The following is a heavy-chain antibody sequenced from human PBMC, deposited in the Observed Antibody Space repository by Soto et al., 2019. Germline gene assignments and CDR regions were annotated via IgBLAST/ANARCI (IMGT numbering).Heavy chain of an antibody. CDR3: AHRPIVGEAI. J-gene: IGHJ4*02. D-gene: IGHD1-26*01. CDR1: GGSISNSNW. V-gene: IGHV4-4*02. CDR2: IFHSGST. Sequence: QVQLQESGPGLVKPSATLSLTCAVFGGSISNSNWWTWVRQPPGKGLDWIGEIFHSGSTNYNSSLMGRVTISVDKANNQFALKLSSVTAADTAVYYFAHRPIVGEAIWGQGALATVSS.